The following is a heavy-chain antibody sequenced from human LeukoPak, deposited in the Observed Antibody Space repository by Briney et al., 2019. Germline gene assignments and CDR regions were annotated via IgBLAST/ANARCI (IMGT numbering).Heavy chain of an antibody. CDR3: ARGIYGSGDY. J-gene: IGHJ4*02. CDR2: ISSDGSTT. D-gene: IGHD3-10*01. CDR1: GFTFSSYW. Sequence: PGGSLRLSCAPSGFTFSSYWMHWVRQAPGKGLVWVSCISSDGSTTTYADSVKGRFTISRDNAKNMLYLQMNSLRAEDTAVYYCARGIYGSGDYWGQGTLVTVSS. V-gene: IGHV3-74*01.